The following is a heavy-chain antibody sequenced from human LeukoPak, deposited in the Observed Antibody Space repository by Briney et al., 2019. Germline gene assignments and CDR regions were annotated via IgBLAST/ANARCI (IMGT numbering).Heavy chain of an antibody. Sequence: GGSLRLSCVASGFTFTSFWMSWVRQAPGKGLEWVANINRDGSEKYCVDSVKGRFTTSRDNAKNSVYLQMNSLRVEDSGVYFCAGSGDKGSADYWGRGTLVTVS. J-gene: IGHJ4*02. D-gene: IGHD4-17*01. CDR2: INRDGSEK. CDR3: AGSGDKGSADY. V-gene: IGHV3-7*01. CDR1: GFTFTSFW.